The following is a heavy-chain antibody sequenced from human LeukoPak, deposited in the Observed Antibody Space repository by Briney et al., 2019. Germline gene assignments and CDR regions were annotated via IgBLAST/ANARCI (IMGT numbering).Heavy chain of an antibody. CDR2: IYHPGTT. Sequence: SETLSLTCTVSGYSISNGYYWGWIRQPPGKGLEWIGSIYHPGTTNYNPSLKSRVTISVDTSKNQFSLKLSSVTAADTAVYYCAREVILPLNTAMVDYWGQGTLVTVSS. V-gene: IGHV4-38-2*02. CDR1: GYSISNGYY. CDR3: AREVILPLNTAMVDY. D-gene: IGHD5-18*01. J-gene: IGHJ4*02.